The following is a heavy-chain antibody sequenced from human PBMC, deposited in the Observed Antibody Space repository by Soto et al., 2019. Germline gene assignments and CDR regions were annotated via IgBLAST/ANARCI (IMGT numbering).Heavy chain of an antibody. J-gene: IGHJ3*02. CDR3: ASKGELQDAFDI. CDR2: INSDGSST. V-gene: IGHV3-74*01. Sequence: GGSLRLSCAASGFTFSSYWMHWVRQAPGKGLVWVSRINSDGSSTSYADSVKGRFTISGDNAKNTLYLQMNSLRAEDTAVYYCASKGELQDAFDIWGQGTMVTVSS. CDR1: GFTFSSYW. D-gene: IGHD1-26*01.